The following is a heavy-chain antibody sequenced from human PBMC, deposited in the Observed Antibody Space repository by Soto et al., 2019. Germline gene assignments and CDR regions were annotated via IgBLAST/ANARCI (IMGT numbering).Heavy chain of an antibody. J-gene: IGHJ4*02. V-gene: IGHV4-30-2*01. CDR3: ARRAWNHIDY. Sequence: SETLSLTCAVSGGSISSGGYSWSWIRQPPGKGLEWIGYIYHSGSTYYNPSLKSRVTISVDRSKNQFSLRLSSVTAADTAVYYCARRAWNHIDYWGQGTLVTVSS. D-gene: IGHD1-1*01. CDR1: GGSISSGGYS. CDR2: IYHSGST.